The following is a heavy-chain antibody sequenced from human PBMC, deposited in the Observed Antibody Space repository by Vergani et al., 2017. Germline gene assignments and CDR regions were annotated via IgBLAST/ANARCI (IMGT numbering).Heavy chain of an antibody. J-gene: IGHJ5*02. Sequence: QVPLVPSGAEVMKPGASVKVSCKASGYIFTSYYMHGVRQAPGQGLEWMGIINPSGGSTSYAQKFQGRVTMTRDTSTSTVYMELSSLRSEDTAVYYCVRGGRRDHGYFWSRLGPWGQGTRVIVSS. CDR2: INPSGGST. D-gene: IGHD2/OR15-2a*01. CDR1: GYIFTSYY. CDR3: VRGGRRDHGYFWSRLGP. V-gene: IGHV1-46*01.